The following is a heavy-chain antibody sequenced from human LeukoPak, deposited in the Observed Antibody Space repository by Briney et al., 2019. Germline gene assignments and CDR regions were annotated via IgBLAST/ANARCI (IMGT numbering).Heavy chain of an antibody. V-gene: IGHV3-30*18. CDR1: GFTFSSYG. D-gene: IGHD6-6*01. Sequence: GRSLRLSGAASGFTFSSYGMHWVRQAPGKGLEWVAVISYDGSNKYYADSVKGRFTISRDNSKNTLYLQMNSLRAEDTAVYYCAKEGIDSGSNWFDPWGQGTLVTVSS. CDR3: AKEGIDSGSNWFDP. CDR2: ISYDGSNK. J-gene: IGHJ5*02.